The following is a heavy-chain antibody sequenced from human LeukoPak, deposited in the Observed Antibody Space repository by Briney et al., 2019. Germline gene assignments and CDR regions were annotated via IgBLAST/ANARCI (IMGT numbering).Heavy chain of an antibody. CDR3: AKGGKWDVTPFDY. J-gene: IGHJ4*02. V-gene: IGHV3-23*01. D-gene: IGHD1-26*01. Sequence: GGSLRLSCAASGFTFTSYSMNWVRQAPGKGLEWVSTISGGGGSTYYADSVKGRFTISRDNTKNTLYLQVNSLRAEDTAVYYCAKGGKWDVTPFDYWGQGTLVTVSS. CDR1: GFTFTSYS. CDR2: ISGGGGST.